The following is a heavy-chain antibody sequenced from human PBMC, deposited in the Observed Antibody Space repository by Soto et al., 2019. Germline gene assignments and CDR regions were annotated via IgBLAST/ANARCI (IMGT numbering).Heavy chain of an antibody. CDR2: INPSGGST. CDR3: ARDVWYCSSTSCYIVGGDYYYYGMDV. Sequence: ASVKVSCKASGYTFTSYYMHWVRQAPGQGLEWMGIINPSGGSTSYAQKFQGRVTMTRDTSTSTVYMELSSLRSEDTAVYYCARDVWYCSSTSCYIVGGDYYYYGMDVWGQGTTVTVSS. CDR1: GYTFTSYY. V-gene: IGHV1-46*01. J-gene: IGHJ6*02. D-gene: IGHD2-2*02.